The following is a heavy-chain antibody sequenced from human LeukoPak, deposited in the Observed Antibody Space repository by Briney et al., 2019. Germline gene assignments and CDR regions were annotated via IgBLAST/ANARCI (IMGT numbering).Heavy chain of an antibody. Sequence: PSETLSLTCAVYGGSFSGYYWSWIRQPPGKGLEWIGEINHSGSTNYNPSLESRVTISVDTSKNQFSLKLTSVTAADTAVYYCAREVVAAPGTVDYWGQGTLVTVSS. D-gene: IGHD6-13*01. J-gene: IGHJ4*02. CDR2: INHSGST. V-gene: IGHV4-34*01. CDR3: AREVVAAPGTVDY. CDR1: GGSFSGYY.